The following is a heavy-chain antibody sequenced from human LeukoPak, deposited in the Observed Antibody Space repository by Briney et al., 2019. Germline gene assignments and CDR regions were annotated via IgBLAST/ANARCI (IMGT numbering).Heavy chain of an antibody. CDR2: ISYDGSNK. J-gene: IGHJ4*02. V-gene: IGHV3-30*18. D-gene: IGHD1-7*01. CDR1: GFTFSSYG. Sequence: GRSLRLSCAASGFTFSSYGMHWVRQAPGKGLEWVAVISYDGSNKYYADSVRGRFTISRDNSKNTLYLQMNSLRAEDTAVYYCAKGKGLELEEDYFDYWGQGTLVTVSS. CDR3: AKGKGLELEEDYFDY.